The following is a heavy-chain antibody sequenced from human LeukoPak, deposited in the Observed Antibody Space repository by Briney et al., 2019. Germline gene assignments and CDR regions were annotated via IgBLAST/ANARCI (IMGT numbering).Heavy chain of an antibody. D-gene: IGHD4-17*01. J-gene: IGHJ4*02. V-gene: IGHV1-46*01. CDR3: ARDLFGGSTVTTPHLGY. CDR2: INPSGGST. Sequence: ASVKVSCKASDYIFTSYFMHWVRQAPGQGLEWMGIINPSGGSTTYAQKFQGRVTLTRDTSTSTVYMELSSLRSEDTAVYYCARDLFGGSTVTTPHLGYWGQGTLVTVSS. CDR1: DYIFTSYF.